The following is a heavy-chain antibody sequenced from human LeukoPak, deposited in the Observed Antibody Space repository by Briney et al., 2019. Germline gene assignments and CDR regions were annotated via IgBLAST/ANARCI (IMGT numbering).Heavy chain of an antibody. J-gene: IGHJ4*02. CDR1: RFTFSTYN. D-gene: IGHD4-17*01. Sequence: PGGSLRLSCAASRFTFSTYNMNWVRQAPGKGLEWVSSVSYSSTYTYYADSVKGRFTISRDNAKNSLYLQMNSLRAEDTAVYYCASGDYAFDYWGQGTLVTVSS. CDR3: ASGDYAFDY. CDR2: VSYSSTYT. V-gene: IGHV3-21*01.